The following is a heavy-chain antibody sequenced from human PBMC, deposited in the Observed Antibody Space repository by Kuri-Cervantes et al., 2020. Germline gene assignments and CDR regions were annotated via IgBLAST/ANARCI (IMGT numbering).Heavy chain of an antibody. V-gene: IGHV4-59*12. CDR2: ISDRGAI. J-gene: IGHJ5*02. Sequence: SETLSLTCTVSGGSISDFYWTWIRQSPGKRLEWIGYISDRGAIDYNPSLKSRVTILVDTSKNQFSLKLSSMTAADTAVYYCARDLPPTNWFDPWGQGTLVTVSS. CDR3: ARDLPPTNWFDP. CDR1: GGSISDFY.